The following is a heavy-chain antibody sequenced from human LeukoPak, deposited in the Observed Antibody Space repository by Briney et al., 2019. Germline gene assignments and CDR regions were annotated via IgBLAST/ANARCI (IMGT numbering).Heavy chain of an antibody. Sequence: ASVKVSCKASGYTFTSYAMHWVRQAPGQRLEWMGWINADNGNTKYSQKFQGRVTITRDTSTSTAYMELRSLRSDDTASYYCARDKSAAVVVINDYYYYYGMDVWGQGTTVTVSS. D-gene: IGHD3-22*01. CDR1: GYTFTSYA. CDR3: ARDKSAAVVVINDYYYYYGMDV. V-gene: IGHV1-3*01. CDR2: INADNGNT. J-gene: IGHJ6*02.